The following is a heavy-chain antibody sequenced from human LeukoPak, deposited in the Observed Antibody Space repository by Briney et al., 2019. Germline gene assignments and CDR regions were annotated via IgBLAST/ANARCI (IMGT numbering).Heavy chain of an antibody. CDR1: GFTFDDYA. CDR3: AKDIHYYGSGSSGFDY. V-gene: IGHV3-9*01. J-gene: IGHJ4*02. D-gene: IGHD3-10*01. CDR2: ISWNSGSI. Sequence: PGGSLRLSCAASGFTFDDYAMHWVRQAPGKGLEWVSGISWNSGSIGYADSVKGRFTISRDNAKNSLYLQMNSLRAEDTALYYCAKDIHYYGSGSSGFDYWGQGTLVTVSS.